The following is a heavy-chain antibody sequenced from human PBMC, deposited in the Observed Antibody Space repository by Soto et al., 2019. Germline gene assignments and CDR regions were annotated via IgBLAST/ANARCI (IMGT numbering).Heavy chain of an antibody. J-gene: IGHJ4*02. Sequence: QITLKESGPTLVKPTQTLTLTCTFSGFSLGTRGVGVCWIRQPPGKALEWLALIYWDDDKRYSPSLKSRLTITKDTAKNQVVLTMTNMDPVDSATYYCARDSSGWYGFDYWGQGTLVTVSS. CDR2: IYWDDDK. CDR1: GFSLGTRGVG. V-gene: IGHV2-5*02. CDR3: ARDSSGWYGFDY. D-gene: IGHD6-19*01.